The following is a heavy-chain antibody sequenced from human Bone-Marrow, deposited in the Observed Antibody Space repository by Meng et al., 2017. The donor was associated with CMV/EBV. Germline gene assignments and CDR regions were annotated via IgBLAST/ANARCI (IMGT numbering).Heavy chain of an antibody. CDR1: YGFTSYW. J-gene: IGHJ4*02. CDR2: IDPSDSYT. Sequence: YGFTSYWISWVRQMPGKGLEWMGRIDPSDSYTNYSPSFQGHVTISADKSISTAYLQWSSLKASDTAMYYCASQASHCSNTSCLIDYWGQGTLVTVSS. CDR3: ASQASHCSNTSCLIDY. V-gene: IGHV5-10-1*01. D-gene: IGHD2-2*01.